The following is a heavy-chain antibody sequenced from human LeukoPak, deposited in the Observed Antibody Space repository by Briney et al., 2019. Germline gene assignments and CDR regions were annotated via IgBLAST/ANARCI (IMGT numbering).Heavy chain of an antibody. V-gene: IGHV4-34*01. Sequence: SETLSLTCAVYGGSFSGCYWSWIRQPPGKGLEWIGEINHSGSTNYNPSLKSRVTISVDTSKNQFSLKLSSVTAADTAVYYCASIARSPIDYWGQGTLVTVSS. J-gene: IGHJ4*02. CDR3: ASIARSPIDY. CDR2: INHSGST. CDR1: GGSFSGCY. D-gene: IGHD2-15*01.